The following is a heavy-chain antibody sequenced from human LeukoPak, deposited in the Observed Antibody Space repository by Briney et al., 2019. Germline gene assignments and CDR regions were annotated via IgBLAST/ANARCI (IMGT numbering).Heavy chain of an antibody. V-gene: IGHV3-21*01. D-gene: IGHD3-9*01. J-gene: IGHJ4*02. CDR3: AIGDDISPGRVLEY. CDR2: ISSSSSYI. CDR1: GFTFSSYS. Sequence: GGSLRLSCAASGFTFSSYSMNWVRQAPGKGLEWVSSISSSSSYIYYADSVKGRFTISRDNAKNSLYLQMNSLRAEDTAVYYCAIGDDISPGRVLEYWARGTLVTVSS.